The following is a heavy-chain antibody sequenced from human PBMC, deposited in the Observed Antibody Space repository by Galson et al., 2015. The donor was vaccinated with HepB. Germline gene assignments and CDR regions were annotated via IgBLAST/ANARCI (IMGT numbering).Heavy chain of an antibody. J-gene: IGHJ3*02. V-gene: IGHV1-2*02. CDR3: AFSWGSSGAFDI. D-gene: IGHD7-27*01. Sequence: SVKVSCKASGYTFTGYYMHWVRQAPGQGLEWMGWINPNSGGTNYAQKFQGRVTMTRDTSISTAYMELSRLRSDNTAVYYCAFSWGSSGAFDIWGQGTMVTVSS. CDR1: GYTFTGYY. CDR2: INPNSGGT.